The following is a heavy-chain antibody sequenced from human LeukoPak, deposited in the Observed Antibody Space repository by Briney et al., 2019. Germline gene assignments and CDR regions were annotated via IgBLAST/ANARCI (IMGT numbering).Heavy chain of an antibody. CDR1: GFTFSSYA. D-gene: IGHD3-22*01. V-gene: IGHV1-69*01. J-gene: IGHJ4*02. CDR3: ARGDYYDSSGYYYGGGYYFDY. CDR2: IIPIFGTA. Sequence: GGSLRLSCAASGFTFSSYAISWVRQAPGQGLEWMGGIIPIFGTANYAQKFQGRVTITADESTSTAYMELSSLRSEDTAVYYCARGDYYDSSGYYYGGGYYFDYWGQGTLVTVSS.